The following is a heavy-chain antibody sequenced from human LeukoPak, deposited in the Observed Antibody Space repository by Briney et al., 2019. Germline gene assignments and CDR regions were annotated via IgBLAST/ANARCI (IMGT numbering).Heavy chain of an antibody. J-gene: IGHJ3*02. CDR2: INPNSGGT. Sequence: ASVKVSCKASGYTFTVYYMHWVRQAPGQGLEWMGWINPNSGGTNYAQKFQGRVTMTRDTSISTAYMELSRLRSDDTAVYYCARAGGYSGYDNDAFDIWGQGTMVTVSS. V-gene: IGHV1-2*02. D-gene: IGHD5-12*01. CDR3: ARAGGYSGYDNDAFDI. CDR1: GYTFTVYY.